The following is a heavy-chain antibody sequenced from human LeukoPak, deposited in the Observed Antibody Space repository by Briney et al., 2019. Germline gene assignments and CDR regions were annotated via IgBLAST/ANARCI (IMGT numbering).Heavy chain of an antibody. CDR3: ARVKGPSYYYYGMHV. CDR2: INTNTGNP. V-gene: IGHV7-4-1*02. J-gene: IGHJ6*02. CDR1: GYTFTSYA. Sequence: ASVKVSCKASGYTFTSYAMNWVRQAPGEGLEWMGWINTNTGNPTYAQGFTGRFVFSLDTSVSTAYLQISSLKAEDTAVYYCARVKGPSYYYYGMHVWGQGTTVTVSS.